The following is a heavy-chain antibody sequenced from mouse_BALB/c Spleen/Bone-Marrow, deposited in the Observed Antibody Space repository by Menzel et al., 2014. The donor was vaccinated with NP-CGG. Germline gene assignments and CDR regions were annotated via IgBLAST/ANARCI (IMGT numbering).Heavy chain of an antibody. Sequence: QVQLQQSGAELVRPGASVKLSCRASGYTFTCYWINWVKQRPGQGLEWIGNIYPSDSYTNYNQRFKDKATLTVDKSSSTAYMQLSSPTSEDSAVYYGTRYGNSHYYAMDYWGQGTSVTVSS. V-gene: IGHV1-69*02. CDR1: GYTFTCYW. D-gene: IGHD1-1*01. J-gene: IGHJ4*01. CDR3: TRYGNSHYYAMDY. CDR2: IYPSDSYT.